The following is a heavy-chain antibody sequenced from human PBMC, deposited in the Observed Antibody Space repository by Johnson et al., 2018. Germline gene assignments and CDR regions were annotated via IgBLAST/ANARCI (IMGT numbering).Heavy chain of an antibody. CDR2: ISVSSAYI. V-gene: IGHV3-21*01. J-gene: IGHJ6*02. CDR1: GFSFSSYS. Sequence: VQLVESGAEVKKPGESLKISCAASGFSFSSYSMNWVRQAPGKGLEWVSSISVSSAYIYYADSVMGRFTISRDNAKNSLHLQMYSLRAEDTAVYYCARESAGLPGYFLYGMDVWGQGTTVTVSS. CDR3: ARESAGLPGYFLYGMDV. D-gene: IGHD3-9*01.